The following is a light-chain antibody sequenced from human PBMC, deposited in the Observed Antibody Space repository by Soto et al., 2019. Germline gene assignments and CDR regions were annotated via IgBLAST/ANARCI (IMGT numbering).Light chain of an antibody. Sequence: EIVLTQSPATLSLYPGERATLSCRASQSVSSYLAWYQQKPGQAPRLLIYDASNRATVIPARFSGSGSGTDFTLTISSLEPVDFAGDSCQQRCNCPSCGPGTKVDI. J-gene: IGKJ3*01. CDR3: QQRCNCPS. CDR2: DAS. V-gene: IGKV3-11*01. CDR1: QSVSSY.